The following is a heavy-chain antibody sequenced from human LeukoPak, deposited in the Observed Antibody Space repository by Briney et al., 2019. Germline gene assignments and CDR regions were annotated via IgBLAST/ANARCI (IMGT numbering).Heavy chain of an antibody. V-gene: IGHV3-48*03. CDR3: AREDCSSTSCYDPSVSDY. J-gene: IGHJ4*02. Sequence: GGSLRLSCAASGFTFSHYEMNWVRQAPGKGLEWVSYISSSGYTIYYADSVKGRFTISRDNAKNSLYLQMNSLRAENTAVYYCAREDCSSTSCYDPSVSDYWGQGTLVTVSS. CDR2: ISSSGYTI. D-gene: IGHD2-2*01. CDR1: GFTFSHYE.